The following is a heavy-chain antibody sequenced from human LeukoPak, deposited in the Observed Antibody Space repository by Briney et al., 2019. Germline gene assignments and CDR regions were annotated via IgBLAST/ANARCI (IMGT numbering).Heavy chain of an antibody. J-gene: IGHJ4*02. V-gene: IGHV4-39*01. D-gene: IGHD4-17*01. CDR3: ARGRDYGPYYFYY. CDR1: GASISSSDYY. CDR2: IFNSGHT. Sequence: NPSETLSLTCTVSGASISSSDYYWGWVRQPPGKGLEWIGSIFNSGHTYYNPALRSRVTISVDTSKNQFSLKLSSVTAADTAVYYCARGRDYGPYYFYYWVQGTLVTVSS.